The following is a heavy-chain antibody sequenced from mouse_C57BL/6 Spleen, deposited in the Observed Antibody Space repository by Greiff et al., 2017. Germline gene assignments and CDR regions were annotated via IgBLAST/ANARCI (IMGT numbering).Heavy chain of an antibody. V-gene: IGHV5-16*01. CDR1: GFTFSDYY. Sequence: EVMLVESEGGLVQPGSSMKLSCTASGFTFSDYYMAWVRQVPEKGLEWVANINYDGSSTYYLDSLKSRFIISRDNAKNILYLQMSSLKSEDTATYDCARDEGLGLAMDYWGQGTSVTVSS. D-gene: IGHD4-1*01. CDR3: ARDEGLGLAMDY. J-gene: IGHJ4*01. CDR2: INYDGSST.